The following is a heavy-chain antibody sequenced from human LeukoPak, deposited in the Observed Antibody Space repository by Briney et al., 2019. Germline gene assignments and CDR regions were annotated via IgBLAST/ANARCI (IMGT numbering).Heavy chain of an antibody. V-gene: IGHV5-51*01. Sequence: GESLKISCKGSGYRFTSYWIGWVRQMPGKGLEWMRIIYPGDSDTRYSPSFQGQVTISADKSISTAYLLWSSLKASDTAMYYCAREVGSSGPYYYYYMDVWRKGTTVTVSS. D-gene: IGHD6-19*01. J-gene: IGHJ6*03. CDR1: GYRFTSYW. CDR2: IYPGDSDT. CDR3: AREVGSSGPYYYYYMDV.